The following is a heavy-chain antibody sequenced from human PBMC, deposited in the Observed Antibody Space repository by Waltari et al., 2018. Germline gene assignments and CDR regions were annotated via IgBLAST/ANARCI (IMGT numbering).Heavy chain of an antibody. V-gene: IGHV3-7*01. Sequence: EVQLVESGGGLVQPGGSLRLSCAASGVTFSSYWMSLVRQAPGKGLEWVANIKQDGSEKYYVDSVKGLFTISRDNAKNSLYLQMNSLRAEDTAVYYCARDGMSWGQGTMVTVSS. D-gene: IGHD1-26*01. CDR2: IKQDGSEK. CDR3: ARDGMS. CDR1: GVTFSSYW. J-gene: IGHJ3*01.